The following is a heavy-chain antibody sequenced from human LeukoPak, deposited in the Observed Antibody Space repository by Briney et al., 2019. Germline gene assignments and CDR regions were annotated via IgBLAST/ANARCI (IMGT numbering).Heavy chain of an antibody. Sequence: GGSLRLSCAASGFTFGSYAMHWVRQAPGKGLEWVAVISYDGSNKYYADSVEGRFTISRDNSKNTLYLQMNSLRAEDTAVYYCARDRRGYCSSTSCFTDAFDIWGQGTMVTVSS. CDR3: ARDRRGYCSSTSCFTDAFDI. D-gene: IGHD2-2*02. V-gene: IGHV3-30*04. J-gene: IGHJ3*02. CDR1: GFTFGSYA. CDR2: ISYDGSNK.